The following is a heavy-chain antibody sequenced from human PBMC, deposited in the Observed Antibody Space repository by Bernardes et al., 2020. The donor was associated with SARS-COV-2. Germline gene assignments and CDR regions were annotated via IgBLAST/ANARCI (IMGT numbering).Heavy chain of an antibody. CDR3: APSGDLSPFDY. V-gene: IGHV1-2*02. J-gene: IGHJ4*02. CDR1: GYTFTDHY. Sequence: ASVKVSCKASGYTFTDHYMQWVRQAPGKGLEWMGWIDPNSGGTNYAQKFQGRVTMTRDTSISTAYMELSMLRSDDTAVYYCAPSGDLSPFDYWGQGTLVTVSS. CDR2: IDPNSGGT. D-gene: IGHD3-16*02.